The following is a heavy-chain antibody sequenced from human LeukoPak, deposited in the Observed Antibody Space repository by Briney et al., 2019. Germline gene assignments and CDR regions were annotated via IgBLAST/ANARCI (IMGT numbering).Heavy chain of an antibody. CDR1: GFPFSRHA. D-gene: IGHD2-21*02. J-gene: IGHJ5*02. CDR2: ISNGNT. CDR3: VREAGYCASVCLKSNWFDP. Sequence: GGSLRLSCAASGFPFSRHAMSWVRQPPGKGLEWVSAISNGNTYCADSVRGRFTISRDDSKNTVYLQMNSLRDEDTALYYCVREAGYCASVCLKSNWFDPWGQGTLVTVS. V-gene: IGHV3-23*01.